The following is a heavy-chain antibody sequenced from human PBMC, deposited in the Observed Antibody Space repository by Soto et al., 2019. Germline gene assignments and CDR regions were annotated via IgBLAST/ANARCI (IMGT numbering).Heavy chain of an antibody. Sequence: HGESLKISCQGSGYNFANYWIGWVRQMPGKGLEWMGIVYPGDSDTRYSPSFQGQVTISADKSINTAYVQWRSLKALDTAMYYCARHTSAVAGAVLDVWGPGTTVTVSS. CDR2: VYPGDSDT. CDR1: GYNFANYW. V-gene: IGHV5-51*01. J-gene: IGHJ6*02. D-gene: IGHD6-13*01. CDR3: ARHTSAVAGAVLDV.